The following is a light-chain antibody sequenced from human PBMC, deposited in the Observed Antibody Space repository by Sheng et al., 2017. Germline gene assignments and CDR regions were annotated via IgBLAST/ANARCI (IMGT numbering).Light chain of an antibody. Sequence: QSALTQPPSVSGSPGQSVTISCTGTGSDVGGNSHVSWYQQAPGTAPKLLIYEVSNRPSGVHDRFSGSRSGNTASLTISGLQAEDEADYYCSSYTTNRNWVFGGGTKLTVL. V-gene: IGLV2-18*02. CDR1: GSDVGGNSH. J-gene: IGLJ3*02. CDR3: SSYTTNRNWV. CDR2: EVS.